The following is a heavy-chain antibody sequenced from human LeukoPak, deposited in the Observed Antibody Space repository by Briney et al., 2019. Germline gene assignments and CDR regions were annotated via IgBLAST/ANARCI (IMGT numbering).Heavy chain of an antibody. CDR3: AKGSGYYTYNWFDP. V-gene: IGHV3-30*02. CDR1: GFIFSSYG. D-gene: IGHD3-3*01. Sequence: GGSLRLSCAASGFIFSSYGMHWVRQAPGKGLEWVAFIRYDGTNKYYADSVRGQFTISRDDSTNTVYLEMNSLRGEDTAVYYCAKGSGYYTYNWFDPWGQGTLVTVSS. CDR2: IRYDGTNK. J-gene: IGHJ5*02.